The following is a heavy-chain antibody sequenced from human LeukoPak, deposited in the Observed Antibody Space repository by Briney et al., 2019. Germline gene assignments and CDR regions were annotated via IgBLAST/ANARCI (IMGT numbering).Heavy chain of an antibody. J-gene: IGHJ3*02. D-gene: IGHD4-17*01. CDR2: IYYSGST. V-gene: IGHV4-59*01. Sequence: SETLSLTCTVSGGSISSYYWSWIRQPPGKGLEWIGYIYYSGSTNYNPSLKSRVTISVDTSKNQFSLKLSSVTAADTAVYHCARLYGDAFDIWGQGTMVTVSS. CDR3: ARLYGDAFDI. CDR1: GGSISSYY.